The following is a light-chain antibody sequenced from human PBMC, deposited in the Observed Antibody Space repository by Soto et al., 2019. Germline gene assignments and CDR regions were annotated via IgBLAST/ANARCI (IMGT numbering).Light chain of an antibody. CDR2: DVS. CDR3: SSYTSSSNYV. J-gene: IGLJ1*01. V-gene: IGLV2-11*01. Sequence: QSALTQPRSVSGSPGQSVTISCTGSSSDVGGYHYVSWYQHHPGKAPKLLIFDVSFRPSGIPDRFSGSKSGNTASLTISGLQAEDEADYYCSSYTSSSNYVLGTGTKVTV. CDR1: SSDVGGYHY.